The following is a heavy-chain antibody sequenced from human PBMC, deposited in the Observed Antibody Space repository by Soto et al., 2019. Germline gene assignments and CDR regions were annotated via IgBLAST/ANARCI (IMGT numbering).Heavy chain of an antibody. Sequence: SETLSLTCAFYGLSFSGYYWSWIRQPPGKGLEWIGEINHSGSTNYNPSLKSRVTISVDTSKNQFSLNLSSVTAADTAVYYCARVKYNTALVTGRSYYYGMDVWGQGTTVTVSS. J-gene: IGHJ6*02. CDR3: ARVKYNTALVTGRSYYYGMDV. V-gene: IGHV4-34*01. D-gene: IGHD5-18*01. CDR2: INHSGST. CDR1: GLSFSGYY.